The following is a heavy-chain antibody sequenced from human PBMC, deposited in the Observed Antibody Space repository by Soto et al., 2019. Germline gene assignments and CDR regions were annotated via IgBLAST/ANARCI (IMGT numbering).Heavy chain of an antibody. CDR3: AGSGGGYYYGMDV. V-gene: IGHV3-48*03. D-gene: IGHD6-19*01. CDR2: ISSSGSTI. CDR1: GLTLSSYE. Sequence: GSLRLSGAAAGLTLSSYEMNLVRPAPGKGLEGVSYISSSGSTIYYADSVKGRFTISRDNAKNSLYLQMNSLRAEDTAVYYWAGSGGGYYYGMDVWGQGTTVTVSS. J-gene: IGHJ6*02.